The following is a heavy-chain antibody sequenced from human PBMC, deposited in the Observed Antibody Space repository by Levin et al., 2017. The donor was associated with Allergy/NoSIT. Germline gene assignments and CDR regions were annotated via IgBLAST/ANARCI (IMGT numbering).Heavy chain of an antibody. D-gene: IGHD4-17*01. J-gene: IGHJ4*02. CDR1: GYTFISNG. Sequence: VASVKVSCKASGYTFISNGITWVRQAPGQGLEWMGWISTYNGDTKYAQKLQGRVTMTTDTSTSTANMELRSLRSDDTAVYYCARESARDYGDYVDYWGQGTLVTVSS. V-gene: IGHV1-18*01. CDR3: ARESARDYGDYVDY. CDR2: ISTYNGDT.